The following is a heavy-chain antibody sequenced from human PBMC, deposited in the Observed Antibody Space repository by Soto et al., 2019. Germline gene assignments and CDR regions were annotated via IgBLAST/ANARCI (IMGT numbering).Heavy chain of an antibody. V-gene: IGHV4-59*08. CDR3: ARHLYYDISPGYLRPYHYYGMDV. CDR2: ISYSGST. J-gene: IGHJ6*02. Sequence: SETLSLTCTVSGGSISSYYWSWIRQPPGRGLEWIGYISYSGSTNYNPSLKSRVTISVDTSKNQFSLKLTSVTAADTAVYYCARHLYYDISPGYLRPYHYYGMDVWGQGTTVTVSS. CDR1: GGSISSYY. D-gene: IGHD3-9*01.